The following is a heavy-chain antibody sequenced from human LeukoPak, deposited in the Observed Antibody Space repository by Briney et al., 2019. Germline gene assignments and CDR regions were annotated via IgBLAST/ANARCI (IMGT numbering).Heavy chain of an antibody. Sequence: PGGSLRLSCEASGFTFSDYYMKWIRQAPGKGLEWVSYISRSGSTIYYADSVKGRFTISRDNAKNSLYLEMNSLRAEDTAIYYCARGRGVHFYYYYMDVWGKGTTVTVSS. CDR3: ARGRGVHFYYYYMDV. J-gene: IGHJ6*03. CDR2: ISRSGSTI. D-gene: IGHD3-10*01. CDR1: GFTFSDYY. V-gene: IGHV3-11*04.